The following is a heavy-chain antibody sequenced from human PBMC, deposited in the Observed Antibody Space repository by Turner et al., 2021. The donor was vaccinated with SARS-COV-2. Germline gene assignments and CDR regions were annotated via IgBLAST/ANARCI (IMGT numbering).Heavy chain of an antibody. CDR1: GFTFGSYA. CDR2: IGGSGGST. CDR3: AKDIRTTPIAVAGRGAFDI. V-gene: IGHV3-23*01. J-gene: IGHJ3*02. D-gene: IGHD6-19*01. Sequence: EVQLLESGGGLVQPGGSLRLSCAASGFTFGSYAMSWLRQGPGKGLEWVSAIGGSGGSTFYADSGKGRFTISRDDSKNTLYLQMNSLRAEDTAVYYCAKDIRTTPIAVAGRGAFDIWGQGTMVTVSS.